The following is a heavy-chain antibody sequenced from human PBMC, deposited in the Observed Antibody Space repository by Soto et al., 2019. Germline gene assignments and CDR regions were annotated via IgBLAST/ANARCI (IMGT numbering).Heavy chain of an antibody. D-gene: IGHD1-7*01. CDR2: ISSSSSYI. V-gene: IGHV3-21*01. CDR3: ARDKTPYSLELPPRPDTGRNWNYPPAPTPDAFDI. CDR1: GFTFSRYS. Sequence: PGGPLRLSCAASGFTFSRYSMNWVRQAPGKGLQWVSSISSSSSYIYYADSVKGRFTISRDNAKNSLYLQMHSLRAEDTAVYYCARDKTPYSLELPPRPDTGRNWNYPPAPTPDAFDIWGQGTMVTVSS. J-gene: IGHJ3*02.